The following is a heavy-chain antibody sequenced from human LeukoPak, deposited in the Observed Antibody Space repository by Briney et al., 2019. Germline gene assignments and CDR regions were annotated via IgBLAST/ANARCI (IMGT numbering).Heavy chain of an antibody. CDR2: ISYDGSNK. D-gene: IGHD3-22*01. J-gene: IGHJ3*01. Sequence: GGSLRLSCAASGFTFSSYGMHWVRQAPGKGLEWVAVISYDGSNKYYADSVKGRFTISRDNSKNTLYLQMNSLRAEDTAVYYCAKDESMIGTLQDWGQGTMVTVSS. CDR3: AKDESMIGTLQD. CDR1: GFTFSSYG. V-gene: IGHV3-30*18.